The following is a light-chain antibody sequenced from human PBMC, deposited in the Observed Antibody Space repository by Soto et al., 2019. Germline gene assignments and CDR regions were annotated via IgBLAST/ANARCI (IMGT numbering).Light chain of an antibody. Sequence: QSALTQPVSVSGSPGQSVTISCTGTSSDIGSYKHVSWYQQYPGKAPKLMIYEVSDRPSGVSNRFSGSKSGNTASLTISGPQAEEEPIYNSSSYASSGSYVFGPGTK. CDR3: SSYASSGSYV. CDR2: EVS. J-gene: IGLJ1*01. V-gene: IGLV2-14*03. CDR1: SSDIGSYKH.